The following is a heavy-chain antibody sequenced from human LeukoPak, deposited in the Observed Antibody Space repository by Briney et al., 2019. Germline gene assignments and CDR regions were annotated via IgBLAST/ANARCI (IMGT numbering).Heavy chain of an antibody. Sequence: ASVKVSCKASGYTFTGYYMHWVRQAPGQGLEWMGWISAYNGNTNYAQKLQGRVTMTTDTSTSTAYMELRSLRSDDTAVYYCARVLIYCSGGSCYPLLDYWGQGTLVTVSS. CDR2: ISAYNGNT. D-gene: IGHD2-15*01. CDR3: ARVLIYCSGGSCYPLLDY. CDR1: GYTFTGYY. J-gene: IGHJ4*02. V-gene: IGHV1-18*04.